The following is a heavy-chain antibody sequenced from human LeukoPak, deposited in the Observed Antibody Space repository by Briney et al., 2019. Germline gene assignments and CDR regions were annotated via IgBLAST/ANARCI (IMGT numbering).Heavy chain of an antibody. CDR2: ISVSGGST. V-gene: IGHV3-23*01. J-gene: IGHJ6*03. D-gene: IGHD1-14*01. Sequence: PGESLRLSCAASGFTFTTYWMTWVRQAPGKGLEWVSSISVSGGSTFYADSVKGRFTISRDNSKNTLYLQMNSLRAEDTAVYYCARDNPRSYYYYMDVWGKGTTVTVSS. CDR1: GFTFTTYW. CDR3: ARDNPRSYYYYMDV.